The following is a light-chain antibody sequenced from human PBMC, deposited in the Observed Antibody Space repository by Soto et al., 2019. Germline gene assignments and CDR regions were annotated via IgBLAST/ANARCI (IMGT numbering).Light chain of an antibody. V-gene: IGKV3-11*01. Sequence: EIVLTQSPATLSLSPGERATLSCRASHSVSSSLAWYQHKPGQAPRLLIYDASSRATGIPARFSGSGSGTDFTLTISSLEPEDFAVYYCQQGSNWPLTFGGGTKVEIK. CDR1: HSVSSS. CDR2: DAS. CDR3: QQGSNWPLT. J-gene: IGKJ4*01.